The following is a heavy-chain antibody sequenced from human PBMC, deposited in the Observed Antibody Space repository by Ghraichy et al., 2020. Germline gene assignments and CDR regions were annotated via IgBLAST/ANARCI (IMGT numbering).Heavy chain of an antibody. CDR3: ARDWGYYYYYGMDV. V-gene: IGHV3-21*01. CDR2: ISSSSSYI. CDR1: GFTFSSYS. J-gene: IGHJ6*02. Sequence: GGSLRLSCAASGFTFSSYSVNWVRQAPGKGLEWVSSISSSSSYIYYADSVKGRFTISRDNAKNSLYLQMNSLRAEDTAVYYCARDWGYYYYYGMDVWGQGTTVTVSS. D-gene: IGHD3-16*01.